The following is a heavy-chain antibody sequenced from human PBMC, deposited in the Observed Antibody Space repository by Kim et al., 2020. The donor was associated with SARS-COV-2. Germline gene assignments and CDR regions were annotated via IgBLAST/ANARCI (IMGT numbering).Heavy chain of an antibody. Sequence: SVKVSCKASGGTFSSYAISWVRQAPGQGLEWMGGIIPIFGTANYAQKFQGRVTITADKSTSTAYMELSSLRSEDTAVYYCARHPPVSSRIDYWGQGTLVTVSS. D-gene: IGHD6-13*01. CDR3: ARHPPVSSRIDY. J-gene: IGHJ4*02. CDR1: GGTFSSYA. CDR2: IIPIFGTA. V-gene: IGHV1-69*06.